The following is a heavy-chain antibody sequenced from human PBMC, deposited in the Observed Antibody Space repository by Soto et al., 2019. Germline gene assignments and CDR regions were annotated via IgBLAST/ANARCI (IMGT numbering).Heavy chain of an antibody. V-gene: IGHV3-21*01. J-gene: IGHJ6*03. CDR3: AGDLEEAPYSSSWEYYYYYYMDV. CDR2: ISSSSSYI. CDR1: GFTFSSYS. D-gene: IGHD6-13*01. Sequence: GGSLRLSCAASGFTFSSYSMNWVRQAPGKGLEWVSSISSSSSYIYYADSVKGRFTISRDNAKNSLYLQMNSLRAEDTAGYYGAGDLEEAPYSSSWEYYYYYYMDVWGKGTTVTVSS.